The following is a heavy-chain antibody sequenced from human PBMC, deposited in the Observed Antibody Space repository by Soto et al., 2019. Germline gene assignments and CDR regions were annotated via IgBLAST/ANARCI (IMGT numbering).Heavy chain of an antibody. V-gene: IGHV4-34*01. CDR1: GGSFSGYY. Sequence: PSETLSLTCAVYGGSFSGYYWSWIRQPPGKGLEWIGEINHSGSTNYNPSLKSRVTISVDTSKNQFSLKLSSVTAADTAVYYCARYRQGSEGYFDYWGQGTLVTVSS. J-gene: IGHJ4*02. CDR3: ARYRQGSEGYFDY. D-gene: IGHD1-26*01. CDR2: INHSGST.